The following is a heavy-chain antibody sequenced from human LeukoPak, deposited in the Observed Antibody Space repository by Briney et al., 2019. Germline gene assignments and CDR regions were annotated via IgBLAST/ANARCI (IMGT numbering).Heavy chain of an antibody. V-gene: IGHV3-20*04. CDR3: AKNLWFGEYNDY. CDR2: INWNGGST. D-gene: IGHD3-10*01. CDR1: GFTFDDYG. J-gene: IGHJ4*02. Sequence: GGSLRLSCAASGFTFDDYGMSWVRQAPGKGLEWVSGINWNGGSTGYADSVKGRFTISRDNAKNSLYLQMNSLRAEDTAVYYCAKNLWFGEYNDYWGQGTLVTVSS.